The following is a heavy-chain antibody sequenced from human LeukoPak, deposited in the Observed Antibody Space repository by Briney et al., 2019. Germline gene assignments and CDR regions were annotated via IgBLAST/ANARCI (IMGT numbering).Heavy chain of an antibody. Sequence: GGSLTLSCSAPGFIFSNYWMTWVRQAPGKGREWVANIKKGGSEKYYVDSVKGRFTISRDNAKKSLYLLMNSLRAEATAVYFCARDMIILQSWGQGTLVTVSS. V-gene: IGHV3-7*04. J-gene: IGHJ5*02. CDR3: ARDMIILQS. CDR2: IKKGGSEK. D-gene: IGHD3-16*01. CDR1: GFIFSNYW.